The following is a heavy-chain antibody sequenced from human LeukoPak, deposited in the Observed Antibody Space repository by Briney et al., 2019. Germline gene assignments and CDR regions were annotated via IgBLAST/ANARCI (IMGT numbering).Heavy chain of an antibody. CDR3: ARDCSTTSCYGYDAFDI. CDR1: GGSISSGSYY. V-gene: IGHV4-61*02. D-gene: IGHD2-2*01. Sequence: SETLSLTCTVSGGSISSGSYYWSWIRQPAGKGLEWIGRIYTSGSTNYNPSLKSRVTISVDTSKNQFSLKLTSVTAADTAVYYCARDCSTTSCYGYDAFDIWGQGTMVTVSS. J-gene: IGHJ3*02. CDR2: IYTSGST.